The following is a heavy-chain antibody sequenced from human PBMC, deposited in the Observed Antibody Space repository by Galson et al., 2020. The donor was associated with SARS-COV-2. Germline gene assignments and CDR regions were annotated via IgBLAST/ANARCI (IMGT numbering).Heavy chain of an antibody. CDR1: GGTVSSGTHY. CDR2: IYYSGIT. V-gene: IGHV4-61*01. J-gene: IGHJ4*02. CDR3: ARERGGGAGTIGYSDY. Sequence: SQTLSLTCTVSGGTVSSGTHYWTWIRQSPGKGLEWIGDIYYSGITNYNPSLKSRITISVDTSKNQFSLKLTSVTAADTAIYYCARERGGGAGTIGYSDYWGQGTLVTVSS. D-gene: IGHD6-13*01.